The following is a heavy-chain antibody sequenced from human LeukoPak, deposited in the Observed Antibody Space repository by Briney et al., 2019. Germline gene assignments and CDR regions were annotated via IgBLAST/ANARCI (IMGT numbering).Heavy chain of an antibody. D-gene: IGHD2-21*01. CDR3: ARVAYAGFVV. CDR2: IGKSGDT. V-gene: IGHV3-13*04. CDR1: GLSFSTYY. Sequence: GGSLRLSCAASGLSFSTYYMHWVRQPTGEGLEWVSGIGKSGDTYYEASVKGRFTISRDNAKNYLSLQMNSLRSGDTAVYYCARVAYAGFVVWGHGTVVT. J-gene: IGHJ3*01.